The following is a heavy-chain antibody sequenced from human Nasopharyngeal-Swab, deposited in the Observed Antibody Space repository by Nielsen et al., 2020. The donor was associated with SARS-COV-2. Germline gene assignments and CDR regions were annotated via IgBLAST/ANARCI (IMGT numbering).Heavy chain of an antibody. CDR2: ISYDGSNK. Sequence: GESLKISCAASGFTFSSYGMHWVRQAPGKGLEWVAVISYDGSNKYYADSVKGRFTISRDNSKNTLYLQMNSLRAEDTAVYYCTTVPYGPMYYYGMDVWGQGTTVTVSS. D-gene: IGHD3-10*01. CDR1: GFTFSSYG. CDR3: TTVPYGPMYYYGMDV. J-gene: IGHJ6*02. V-gene: IGHV3-30*03.